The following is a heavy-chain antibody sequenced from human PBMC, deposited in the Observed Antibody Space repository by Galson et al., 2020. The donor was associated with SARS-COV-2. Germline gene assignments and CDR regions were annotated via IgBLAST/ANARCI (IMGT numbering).Heavy chain of an antibody. Sequence: GESLKISCAASGYSFSDYYMSWIRQAPGKGLEWLSYISSSGSYTNYADSVKGRFTISRDNAKKSQYLQMNSLRGEDTAVYYCARNGRDCSGGICYGAEYFQHWGHGTLVIVSS. CDR2: ISSSGSYT. CDR1: GYSFSDYY. V-gene: IGHV3-11*06. CDR3: ARNGRDCSGGICYGAEYFQH. J-gene: IGHJ1*01. D-gene: IGHD2-15*01.